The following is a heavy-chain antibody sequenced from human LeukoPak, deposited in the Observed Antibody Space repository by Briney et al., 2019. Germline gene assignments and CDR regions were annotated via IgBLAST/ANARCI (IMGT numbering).Heavy chain of an antibody. Sequence: GGSLRLSCAASGFTFSSYEMNWVRQAPGKGLEWVSYISSSGSTIYYADSVKGRFTISRDNAKNSLYLQMNSLRAEDTAVYYCARDMRMAAAGRDWFGPWGQGTLVTVSS. CDR3: ARDMRMAAAGRDWFGP. D-gene: IGHD6-13*01. V-gene: IGHV3-48*03. CDR1: GFTFSSYE. CDR2: ISSSGSTI. J-gene: IGHJ5*02.